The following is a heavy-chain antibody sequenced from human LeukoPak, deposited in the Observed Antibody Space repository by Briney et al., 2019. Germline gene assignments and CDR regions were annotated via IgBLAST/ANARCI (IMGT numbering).Heavy chain of an antibody. CDR3: ARLYCSSTSCSDGAFDI. J-gene: IGHJ3*02. CDR1: GFTVTSNY. CDR2: IYSGGST. D-gene: IGHD2-2*01. V-gene: IGHV3-53*01. Sequence: SGGSLRLSCAASGFTVTSNYMSWVRQAPGKGLEWVSVIYSGGSTYYADSVKGRFTISRDNSKNTLYLQMNSLRAEDTAVYYCARLYCSSTSCSDGAFDIWGQGTMVTVSS.